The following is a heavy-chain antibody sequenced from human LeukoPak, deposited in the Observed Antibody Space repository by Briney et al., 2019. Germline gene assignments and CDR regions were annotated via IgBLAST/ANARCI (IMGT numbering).Heavy chain of an antibody. J-gene: IGHJ6*03. CDR2: IYYSGST. D-gene: IGHD3-10*01. CDR1: GGSISSSSYY. CDR3: AREYGSGRYGLGFFYYYYYMDV. V-gene: IGHV4-39*07. Sequence: SETLSLTCTVSGGSISSSSYYWGWIRQPPGKGLEWIGSIYYSGSTYYNPSLKSRVTISVDTSKNQFSLKLSSVTAADTAVYYCAREYGSGRYGLGFFYYYYYMDVWGKGTTVTVSS.